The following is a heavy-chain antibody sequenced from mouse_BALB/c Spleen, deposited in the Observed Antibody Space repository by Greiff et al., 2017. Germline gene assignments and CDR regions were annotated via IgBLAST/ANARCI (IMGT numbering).Heavy chain of an antibody. CDR3: ARGLLPSYWYFDV. CDR1: GFTFSSYA. Sequence: EVQLVESGGGLVKPGGSLKLSCAASGFTFSSYAMSWVRQTPEKRLEWVATISSGGSYTYYPDSVKGRFTISRDNAKNTLYLQMSSLRSEDTAMYYCARGLLPSYWYFDVWGAGTTVTVSS. D-gene: IGHD2-3*01. V-gene: IGHV5-9-3*01. CDR2: ISSGGSYT. J-gene: IGHJ1*01.